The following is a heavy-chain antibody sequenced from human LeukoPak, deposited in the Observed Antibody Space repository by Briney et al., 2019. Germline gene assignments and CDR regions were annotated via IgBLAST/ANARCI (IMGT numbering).Heavy chain of an antibody. CDR1: GFTFSSYA. V-gene: IGHV3-30-3*01. CDR2: ISYDGSNK. J-gene: IGHJ4*02. Sequence: GGSLRLSCAASGFTFSSYAMHWVRQAPGKGLEWVAVISYDGSNKYYTDSVKGRFTISRDNSKNTLYLQMNSLRAEDTAVYYCARDFGCSGGSCYFDYWGQGTLVTVSS. CDR3: ARDFGCSGGSCYFDY. D-gene: IGHD2-15*01.